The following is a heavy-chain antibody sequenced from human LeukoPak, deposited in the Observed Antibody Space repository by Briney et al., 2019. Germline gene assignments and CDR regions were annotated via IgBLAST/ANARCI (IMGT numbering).Heavy chain of an antibody. CDR2: ISGSGGST. CDR3: ARNMGTWSVDV. Sequence: GECLRLACSASGFTLRSHAMGSGPQAPGRGVGGVSAISGSGGSTYYADSVKGRFTISRDNAKNSLYLQMNSLRAEDTAVYYCARNMGTWSVDVWGQGTTVTVSS. D-gene: IGHD2/OR15-2a*01. V-gene: IGHV3-23*01. J-gene: IGHJ6*02. CDR1: GFTLRSHA.